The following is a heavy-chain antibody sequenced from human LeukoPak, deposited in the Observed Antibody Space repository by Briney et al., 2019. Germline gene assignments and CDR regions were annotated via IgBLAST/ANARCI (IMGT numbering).Heavy chain of an antibody. CDR2: ISYSGST. CDR1: GGSITSYY. J-gene: IGHJ6*02. V-gene: IGHV4-59*08. Sequence: SVTLSLTCTVSGGSITSYYWTWIRQPPGKGLEWFGYISYSGSTNYNPSLKSRVTMSLDTSKNQVSLNLSSVTAADTAVYYCARGQIYGMDVWGQGTTVTVSS. CDR3: ARGQIYGMDV.